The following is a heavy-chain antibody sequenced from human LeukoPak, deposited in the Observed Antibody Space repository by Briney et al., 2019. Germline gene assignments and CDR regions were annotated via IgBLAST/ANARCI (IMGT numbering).Heavy chain of an antibody. CDR1: GFTFRIYE. Sequence: QPGGSLRLSCAASGFTFRIYEMSWVRQAPGKGLEWVSYISGTSSIIHYADSVKGRFTISRDNAKNSLYLQMNSLRAEDTAVYYCARDLNYGNSNPYYFDYWGPGTLVTVSS. CDR3: ARDLNYGNSNPYYFDY. J-gene: IGHJ4*02. CDR2: ISGTSSII. D-gene: IGHD4-23*01. V-gene: IGHV3-48*03.